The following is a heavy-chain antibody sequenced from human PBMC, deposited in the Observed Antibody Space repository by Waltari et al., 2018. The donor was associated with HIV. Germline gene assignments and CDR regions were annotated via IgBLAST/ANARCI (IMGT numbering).Heavy chain of an antibody. J-gene: IGHJ6*02. D-gene: IGHD2-21*01. Sequence: QVQLVQSGAEVKKPGSSVKVSCKASGGTFSSYAISWVRQSPGQGLEWMRGIIPIFGTANYATKLQGRVTITADKSTSTAYMELSSLRSGDTAVYYCARDAHPYCGGDCYGYGMDVWGQGTTVTVSS. CDR1: GGTFSSYA. CDR3: ARDAHPYCGGDCYGYGMDV. CDR2: IIPIFGTA. V-gene: IGHV1-69*06.